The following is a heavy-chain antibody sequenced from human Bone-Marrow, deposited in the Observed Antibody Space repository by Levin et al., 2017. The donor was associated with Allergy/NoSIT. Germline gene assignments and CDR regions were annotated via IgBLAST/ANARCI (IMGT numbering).Heavy chain of an antibody. V-gene: IGHV3-66*01. CDR3: ARDGVGTAAGTP. Sequence: PGGSLRLSCAASGFTVSRNYMSWVRQAPGKGLEWVSLIYSGGDTQYADSVKGRFTISRDNSKNTLYLQRNSLRADDTAVYYCARDGVGTAAGTPWGQGTLVTVSS. J-gene: IGHJ4*02. CDR2: IYSGGDT. CDR1: GFTVSRNY. D-gene: IGHD6-13*01.